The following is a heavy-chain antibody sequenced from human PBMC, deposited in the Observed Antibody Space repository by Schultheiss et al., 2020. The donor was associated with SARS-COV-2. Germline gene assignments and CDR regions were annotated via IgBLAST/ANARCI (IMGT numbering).Heavy chain of an antibody. V-gene: IGHV4-39*07. Sequence: SETLSLTCTVSGGSISSGDYYWSWIRQPPGKGLEWIGEINHSGSTNYNPSLKSRVTISVDTSKNQFSLKLSSVTAADTAVYYCAKPTMAKRNYYYYYGMDVWGQGTTVTVSS. J-gene: IGHJ6*02. D-gene: IGHD3-10*01. CDR2: INHSGST. CDR1: GGSISSGDYY. CDR3: AKPTMAKRNYYYYYGMDV.